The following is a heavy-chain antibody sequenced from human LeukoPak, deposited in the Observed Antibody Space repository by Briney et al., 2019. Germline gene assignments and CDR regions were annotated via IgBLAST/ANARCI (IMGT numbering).Heavy chain of an antibody. CDR3: ARYGDYPDY. V-gene: IGHV5-51*01. Sequence: GESLKISFKGSGYLFTSYSIVWVRQMLGKGLEWMGIIYPGHSDTRYSPSFQGQVTISADKSISTAYLQWSSLKASDTAMYYCARYGDYPDYWGQGTLVTVSS. CDR2: IYPGHSDT. CDR1: GYLFTSYS. D-gene: IGHD4-17*01. J-gene: IGHJ4*02.